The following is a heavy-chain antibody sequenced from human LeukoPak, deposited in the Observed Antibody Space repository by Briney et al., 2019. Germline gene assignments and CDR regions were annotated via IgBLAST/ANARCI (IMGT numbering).Heavy chain of an antibody. D-gene: IGHD7-27*01. CDR2: IDGDTT. J-gene: IGHJ4*02. CDR1: GFTVSFNY. V-gene: IGHV3-53*01. CDR3: TDGDLAH. Sequence: GGSPRLSCAASGFTVSFNYMNWFRQAPGRGLEWVSLIDGDTTHYADSVKGRFTISKDKSKNTLYLQMNTLRAEDTAVYFCTDGDLAHWGQGTLVTVSS.